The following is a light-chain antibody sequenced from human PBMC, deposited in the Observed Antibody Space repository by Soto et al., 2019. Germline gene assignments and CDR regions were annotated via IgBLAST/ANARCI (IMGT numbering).Light chain of an antibody. CDR3: QLWDSISDHVV. V-gene: IGLV3-21*04. CDR1: NIGSKS. CDR2: YDS. J-gene: IGLJ2*01. Sequence: SYELTQPPSVSVAPGKTARITCGGNNIGSKSVHWHQQKPGQAPVLVIYYDSDRPSGIPERFSGSNSGNTATLTISRVEAGNEADYYCQLWDSISDHVVFGGGTKLT.